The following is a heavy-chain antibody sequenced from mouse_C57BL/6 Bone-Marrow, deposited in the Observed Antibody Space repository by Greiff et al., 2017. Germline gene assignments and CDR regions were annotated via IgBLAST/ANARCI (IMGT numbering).Heavy chain of an antibody. Sequence: EVMLVESGGDLVKPGGSLKLSCAASGFTFSSYGMSWVRQTPDKRLEWVATISSGGSYTYYPDSVKGRFTISRDNAKNTLYLQMSSLKSKDTAMYYCARRRQLRLFDYWGQGTTLTVSS. J-gene: IGHJ2*01. CDR1: GFTFSSYG. D-gene: IGHD3-2*02. CDR2: ISSGGSYT. CDR3: ARRRQLRLFDY. V-gene: IGHV5-6*02.